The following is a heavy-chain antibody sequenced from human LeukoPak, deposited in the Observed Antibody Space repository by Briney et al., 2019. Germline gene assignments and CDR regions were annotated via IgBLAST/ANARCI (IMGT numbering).Heavy chain of an antibody. CDR3: NGFSSSWYSPPL. J-gene: IGHJ4*02. Sequence: PGGSLRLSCTASGFDFGDYAMSWVRQAPGKGLEWVGFVRSQAHGGTTDYAASLKGRFAISRDDSKSIAYLQMDRLETEDTAVYYCNGFSSSWYSPPLWGQGTLVTVSS. CDR1: GFDFGDYA. CDR2: VRSQAHGGTT. D-gene: IGHD6-13*01. V-gene: IGHV3-49*04.